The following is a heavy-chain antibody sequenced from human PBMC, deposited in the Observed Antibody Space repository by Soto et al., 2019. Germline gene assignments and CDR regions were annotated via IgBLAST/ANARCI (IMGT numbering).Heavy chain of an antibody. CDR1: GFTFSSYW. J-gene: IGHJ6*02. D-gene: IGHD3-10*01. CDR2: INSDGSST. Sequence: GGSLRLSCAASGFTFSSYWMHWVRQAPGKGLVWVSRINSDGSSTSYADSVKGRFTISRDNAKNTLYLQMNSLRAEDTAVYYCAKNSLGGFGEFWGIGRDYYGMDVWGQGTTVTVSS. V-gene: IGHV3-74*01. CDR3: AKNSLGGFGEFWGIGRDYYGMDV.